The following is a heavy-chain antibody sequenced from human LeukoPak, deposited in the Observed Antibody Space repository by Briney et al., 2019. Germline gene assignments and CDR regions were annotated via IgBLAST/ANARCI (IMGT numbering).Heavy chain of an antibody. CDR3: ARVTGSGWSDAFDI. Sequence: SETLSLTCTVSGGSISSYYWSWIRQPGGKGLEWIGRIYTSGSTNYNPSLKSRVTMSVDTSKNQFSLKLSSVTAADTAVYYCARVTGSGWSDAFDIWGQGTMVTVSS. CDR1: GGSISSYY. J-gene: IGHJ3*02. CDR2: IYTSGST. V-gene: IGHV4-4*07. D-gene: IGHD6-19*01.